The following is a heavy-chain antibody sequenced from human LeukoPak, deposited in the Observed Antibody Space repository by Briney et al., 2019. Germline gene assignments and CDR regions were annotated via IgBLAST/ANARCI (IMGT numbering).Heavy chain of an antibody. D-gene: IGHD3-10*01. CDR1: GFTFSSYA. CDR3: AKDVTSGSYYHY. V-gene: IGHV3-23*01. Sequence: GGSLRLSCAASGFTFSSYAMSWVRQAPGKGLEWVSGISGSGGSTYYGESVKGRFTISRDNSKNTLYLQMNSLRAEDTAVYYCAKDVTSGSYYHYGGQGTLVTVS. CDR2: ISGSGGST. J-gene: IGHJ4*02.